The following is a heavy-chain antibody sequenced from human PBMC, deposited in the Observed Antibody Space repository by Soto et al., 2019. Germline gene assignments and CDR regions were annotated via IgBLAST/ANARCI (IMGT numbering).Heavy chain of an antibody. J-gene: IGHJ6*02. D-gene: IGHD3-10*01. CDR1: GYTFTSYD. CDR2: MNPNSGNT. Sequence: GASVKVSCKASGYTFTSYDINWVRQATGQGLEWMGWMNPNSGNTGYAQKFQGRVTMTRNTSISTAYMELSRLRSEDTAAYYCERGRGLHYGMDVWGQGTTVTV. CDR3: ERGRGLHYGMDV. V-gene: IGHV1-8*01.